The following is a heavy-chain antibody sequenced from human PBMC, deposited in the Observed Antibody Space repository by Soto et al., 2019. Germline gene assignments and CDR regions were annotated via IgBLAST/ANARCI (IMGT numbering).Heavy chain of an antibody. CDR2: LIPVFGSP. D-gene: IGHD5-18*01. J-gene: IGHJ6*02. V-gene: IGHV1-69*01. CDR3: TRVLGYTFEPGKTRYYAMDV. Sequence: QVQLVQSGAEVKKPGSSVTVSCKTSGGTFSKDAINWVRQAPGQGLEWMGLLIPVFGSPIYAQKFQGRIRITADETTTTVFMDLSSLSSEGTGVYYRTRVLGYTFEPGKTRYYAMDVWGQGTTVSVSS. CDR1: GGTFSKDA.